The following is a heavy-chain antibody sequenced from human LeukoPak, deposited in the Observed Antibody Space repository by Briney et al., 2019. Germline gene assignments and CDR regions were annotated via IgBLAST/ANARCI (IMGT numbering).Heavy chain of an antibody. CDR2: IYYSGST. V-gene: IGHV4-39*01. Sequence: SETLSLTCTVSGGSISSSNYYWGWIRQPPGKGLEWIGSIYYSGSTYYNPSLKSRVTISVDTSKNQFSLKLSSVTAADTAVYYCARQIFWSGYYSDYWGQGTLVTVSS. J-gene: IGHJ4*02. D-gene: IGHD3-3*01. CDR1: GGSISSSNYY. CDR3: ARQIFWSGYYSDY.